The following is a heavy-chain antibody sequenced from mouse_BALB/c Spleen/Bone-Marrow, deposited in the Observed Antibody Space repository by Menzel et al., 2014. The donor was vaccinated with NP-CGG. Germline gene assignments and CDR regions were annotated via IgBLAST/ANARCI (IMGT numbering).Heavy chain of an antibody. CDR3: TRDEKVVIYWCFDV. V-gene: IGHV7-3*02. CDR2: IRNKANGYTT. D-gene: IGHD1-1*01. J-gene: IGHJ1*01. CDR1: GFTFTDYY. Sequence: EVQRVESGGGLVQPGGSLRLSCATSGFTFTDYYMSWVRQPPGKALEWLGFIRNKANGYTTEYSASVKGRFTISRDNSQSILYLQMNTLRAEDSATYYCTRDEKVVIYWCFDVWGAGTTVTVSS.